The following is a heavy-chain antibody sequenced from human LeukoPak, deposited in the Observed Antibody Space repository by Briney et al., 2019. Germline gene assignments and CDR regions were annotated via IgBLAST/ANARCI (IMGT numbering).Heavy chain of an antibody. CDR2: IWYDGSNK. J-gene: IGHJ6*03. CDR3: ARGPYSSSWEYYYYYYMGV. V-gene: IGHV3-33*01. Sequence: TGGSLRLSCAASGFTFSSYGMHWVRQAPGKGLEWVAVIWYDGSNKYYADSVKGRFTISRDNSKNTLYLQMNSLRAEDTAVYYCARGPYSSSWEYYYYYYMGVWGKGTTVTVSS. CDR1: GFTFSSYG. D-gene: IGHD6-13*01.